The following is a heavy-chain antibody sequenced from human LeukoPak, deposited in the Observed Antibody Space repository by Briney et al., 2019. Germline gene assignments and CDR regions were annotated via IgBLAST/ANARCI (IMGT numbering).Heavy chain of an antibody. CDR3: AKDISGTGWATSFDS. CDR2: MSWNSVVV. D-gene: IGHD6-19*01. Sequence: GGSLRLSCKASGFIFDNYALHWVRQAPGKGLEWVSGMSWNSVVVGYADSVRGRFTISRDSAKNSLYLLKNSLRTEDTAFYYCAKDISGTGWATSFDSWGQGTLVTVSS. J-gene: IGHJ4*02. CDR1: GFIFDNYA. V-gene: IGHV3-9*01.